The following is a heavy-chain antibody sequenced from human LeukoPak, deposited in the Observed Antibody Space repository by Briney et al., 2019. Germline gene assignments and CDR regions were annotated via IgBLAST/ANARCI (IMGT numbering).Heavy chain of an antibody. CDR2: ISAYNGNT. D-gene: IGHD3-10*01. CDR1: GYTFTSYG. V-gene: IGHV1-18*01. Sequence: ASVTVSCTASGYTFTSYGISWVRQAPGQGLEWMGWISAYNGNTNYAQKLQGRVTMTTDTSTSTAYMELRSLRSDDTAVYYCARDPYYYGSGSYYPFDYWGQGTLVTVSS. J-gene: IGHJ4*02. CDR3: ARDPYYYGSGSYYPFDY.